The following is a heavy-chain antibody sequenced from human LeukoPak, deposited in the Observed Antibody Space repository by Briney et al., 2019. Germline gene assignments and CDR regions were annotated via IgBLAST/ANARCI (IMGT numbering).Heavy chain of an antibody. CDR1: GGSISSSSYY. CDR2: IYSSGST. CDR3: ARTSATGATYFDY. Sequence: SETLSLTCTVSGGSISSSSYYWGWIRQPPGKGLEWIGRIYSSGSTHYNPSLNSRVTVSVDTSKNQFSLRVTYVTAADTAVYYCARTSATGATYFDYWGQGTLVTVSS. V-gene: IGHV4-39*07. J-gene: IGHJ4*02. D-gene: IGHD1-26*01.